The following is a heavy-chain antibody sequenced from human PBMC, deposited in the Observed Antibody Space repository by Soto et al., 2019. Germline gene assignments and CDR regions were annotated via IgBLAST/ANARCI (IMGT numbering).Heavy chain of an antibody. CDR1: GGTFSSYA. CDR2: IIPIFGTA. V-gene: IGHV1-69*13. D-gene: IGHD5-12*01. CDR3: AREIQLSGYVSSGMDV. J-gene: IGHJ6*02. Sequence: SVKVSCKASGGTFSSYAISWVRQAPGQGLEWMGGIIPIFGTASYAQKFQGRVTITADESTSTAYVELSSLRSEDTAVYYCAREIQLSGYVSSGMDVWGQGTTVTVSS.